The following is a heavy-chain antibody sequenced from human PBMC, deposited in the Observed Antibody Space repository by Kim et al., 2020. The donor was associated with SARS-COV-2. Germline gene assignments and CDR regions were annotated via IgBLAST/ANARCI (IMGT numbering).Heavy chain of an antibody. Sequence: SETLSLTCTVSGGSISSSSYYWGWIRQPPGKGLEWIGSIYYSGSTYYNPSLKSRVTISVDTSKNQFSLKLSSVTAADTAVYYCARHGFRNDIHPSGYWGQGTLVTVSS. CDR2: IYYSGST. D-gene: IGHD1-1*01. V-gene: IGHV4-39*01. CDR3: ARHGFRNDIHPSGY. J-gene: IGHJ4*02. CDR1: GGSISSSSYY.